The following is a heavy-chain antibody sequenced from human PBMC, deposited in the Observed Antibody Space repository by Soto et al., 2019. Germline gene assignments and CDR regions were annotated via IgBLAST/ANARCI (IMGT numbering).Heavy chain of an antibody. CDR2: FDPEDGET. Sequence: ASVKVSCKVSGYTLTELSMHWVRQAPGKGLEWMGGFDPEDGETIYAQKFQGRVTMTEDTSTDTAYMELSSLRSEDTAVYYCARGMIAAAGTDWFDPWGQGTLVTVSS. CDR1: GYTLTELS. D-gene: IGHD6-13*01. CDR3: ARGMIAAAGTDWFDP. J-gene: IGHJ5*02. V-gene: IGHV1-24*01.